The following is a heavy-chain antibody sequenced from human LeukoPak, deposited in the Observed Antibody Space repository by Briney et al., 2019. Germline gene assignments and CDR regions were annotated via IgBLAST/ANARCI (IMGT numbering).Heavy chain of an antibody. V-gene: IGHV3-9*01. CDR1: GFNLDEYA. Sequence: GRSLRLSCAASGFNLDEYAMHWVRQAPGKGLEWVSGISWNSGGIGYADSVKGRFTISRDNAKNSLYLQMNSLRAEDTAVYYCARFCSSNNCDLYYHMDFWGKGTTVTVSS. CDR3: ARFCSSNNCDLYYHMDF. D-gene: IGHD2-2*01. CDR2: ISWNSGGI. J-gene: IGHJ6*03.